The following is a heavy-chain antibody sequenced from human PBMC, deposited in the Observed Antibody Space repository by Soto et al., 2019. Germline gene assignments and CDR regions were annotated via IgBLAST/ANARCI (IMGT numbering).Heavy chain of an antibody. V-gene: IGHV3-13*04. CDR3: ARVRGGSFDY. D-gene: IGHD5-12*01. CDR2: IGTAGDT. Sequence: EVQLVESGGGLVQPGGSLRLSCAASGFTCSSYDMHWVRQATGKGLEWVSAIGTAGDTYYPGSVKGRFTISRENAKTSLYLQMNSLRAGDTAVYYCARVRGGSFDYWGQGTLVTVSS. CDR1: GFTCSSYD. J-gene: IGHJ4*02.